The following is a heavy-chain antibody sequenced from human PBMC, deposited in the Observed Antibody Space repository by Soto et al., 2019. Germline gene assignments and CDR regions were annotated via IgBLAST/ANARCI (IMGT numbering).Heavy chain of an antibody. CDR2: LVVGSGNT. V-gene: IGHV1-58*02. CDR1: GFTFTTSA. CDR3: AAKATNPGYYQGMDV. J-gene: IGHJ6*02. Sequence: GASVKVSCKTSGFTFTTSAMQWVRQARGQRLEWIGWLVVGSGNTNYAQKFRERVTITRDMSTSTAYMELSSLRSEDTAVYYCAAKATNPGYYQGMDVWGQGTTVTVSS. D-gene: IGHD5-12*01.